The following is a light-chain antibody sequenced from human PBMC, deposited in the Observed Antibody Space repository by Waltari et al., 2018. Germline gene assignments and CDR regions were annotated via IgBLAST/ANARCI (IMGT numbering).Light chain of an antibody. Sequence: EIMMTQSPDTLSVSPGERATLSCRASRSVGSNLAWYQMKPGQAPRLLIFDTSTRATGIPGRFSGSGSVTDFTLTISRLQSEDFAIYYCQQYNEWFPWTFGQGTKVEVK. J-gene: IGKJ1*01. V-gene: IGKV3-15*01. CDR2: DTS. CDR3: QQYNEWFPWT. CDR1: RSVGSN.